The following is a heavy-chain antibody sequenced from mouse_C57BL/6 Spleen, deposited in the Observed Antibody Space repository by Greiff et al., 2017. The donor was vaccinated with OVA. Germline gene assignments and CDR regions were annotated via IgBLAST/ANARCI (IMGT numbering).Heavy chain of an antibody. CDR1: GYAFSSYW. V-gene: IGHV1-80*01. CDR2: IYPGDGDT. CDR3: AREEELRYFAY. Sequence: VQLQESGAELVKPGASVKISCKASGYAFSSYWMNWVKQRPGKGLEWIGQIYPGDGDTNYNGKFKGKATLTADKSSSTAYMQLSSLTSEDSAVYFCAREEELRYFAYWGQGTLVTVSA. J-gene: IGHJ3*01. D-gene: IGHD1-1*01.